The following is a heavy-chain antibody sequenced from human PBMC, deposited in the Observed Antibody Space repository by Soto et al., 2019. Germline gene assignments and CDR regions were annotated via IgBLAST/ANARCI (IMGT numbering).Heavy chain of an antibody. CDR3: AKYYPYYGMDV. Sequence: GGSLRLSCAASGFTFSSYAMHWVRQAPGKGLEWVAVISYDGSNKYYADSVKGRFTISRDNSKNTLYLQMNSLRAEDTAVYYCAKYYPYYGMDVWGQGATVTVSS. J-gene: IGHJ6*02. D-gene: IGHD3-10*01. CDR1: GFTFSSYA. V-gene: IGHV3-30-3*02. CDR2: ISYDGSNK.